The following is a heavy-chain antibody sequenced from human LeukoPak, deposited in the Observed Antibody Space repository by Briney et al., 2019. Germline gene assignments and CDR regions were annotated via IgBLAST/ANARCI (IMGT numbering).Heavy chain of an antibody. V-gene: IGHV3-30*04. CDR1: GFTFNTYT. Sequence: EGSLRLSCAASGFTFNTYTIHWVRQAPGKGLEWVAVISYDGSNKYYADSVKGRFTISRDNSKNTLYLQMNSLRAEDTAVYYCAKGWGGYGNDAFDIWGQGTMVTVSS. CDR2: ISYDGSNK. CDR3: AKGWGGYGNDAFDI. J-gene: IGHJ3*02. D-gene: IGHD5-12*01.